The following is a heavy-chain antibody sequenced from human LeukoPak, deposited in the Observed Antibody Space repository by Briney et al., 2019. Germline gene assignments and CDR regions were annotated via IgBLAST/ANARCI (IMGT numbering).Heavy chain of an antibody. CDR1: GGSFSSSTYY. Sequence: PSETLSLTCTVSGGSFSSSTYYWSWIRQPPGKGLEWIGEINHSGSTNYNPSLKSRVTISVNTSKNQFSLKLSSVTAADTAVYYCAVYYYDSSGYLYWGQGTLVTVSS. CDR2: INHSGST. D-gene: IGHD3-22*01. J-gene: IGHJ4*02. V-gene: IGHV4-39*07. CDR3: AVYYYDSSGYLY.